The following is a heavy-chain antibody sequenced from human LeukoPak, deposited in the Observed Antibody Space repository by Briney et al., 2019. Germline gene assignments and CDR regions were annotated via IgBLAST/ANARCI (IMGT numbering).Heavy chain of an antibody. V-gene: IGHV3-15*01. Sequence: GGSLRLSCAASGFTFSNAWMSWVRQAPGKGLEWVGRIKSKTDDGTTDYAAPMKGRFTISRDDSKNTLYLQMNSLKTEDTAVYYCATVARIAAAGRWDYYYCYYMDVWGKGTTVTVSS. J-gene: IGHJ6*03. CDR1: GFTFSNAW. CDR3: ATVARIAAAGRWDYYYCYYMDV. CDR2: IKSKTDDGTT. D-gene: IGHD6-13*01.